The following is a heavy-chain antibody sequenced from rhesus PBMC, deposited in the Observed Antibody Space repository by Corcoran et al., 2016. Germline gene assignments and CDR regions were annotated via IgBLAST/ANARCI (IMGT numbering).Heavy chain of an antibody. Sequence: QVQLQESGPGLVKHSETLSLTCAVSGGSMSNGYYYWSWIRQPPGKGLYWIGGIYTFSESTYCSPSLKSRVTISKDMSKNPFSLKRASVTAADTAAYYCARSGTTGIDFWGQGVLVTVSS. J-gene: IGHJ4*01. D-gene: IGHD1-14*01. CDR2: IYTFSEST. V-gene: IGHV4S12*01. CDR3: ARSGTTGIDF. CDR1: GGSMSNGYYY.